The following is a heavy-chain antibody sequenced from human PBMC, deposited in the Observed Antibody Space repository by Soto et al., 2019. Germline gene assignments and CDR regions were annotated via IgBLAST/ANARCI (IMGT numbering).Heavy chain of an antibody. Sequence: QVQLVESGGGVVQPGRSLRLSCAASGFTFSSYAMHWVRQAPGKGLEWVAVISYDGSNKYYADSVKGRFTISRDNSKNTLYLQMNSLRAEYTAVYYCARDRTYCGGDCYSGGYYYGMDVCGQGTTVTVSS. CDR3: ARDRTYCGGDCYSGGYYYGMDV. J-gene: IGHJ6*02. D-gene: IGHD2-21*02. V-gene: IGHV3-30-3*01. CDR1: GFTFSSYA. CDR2: ISYDGSNK.